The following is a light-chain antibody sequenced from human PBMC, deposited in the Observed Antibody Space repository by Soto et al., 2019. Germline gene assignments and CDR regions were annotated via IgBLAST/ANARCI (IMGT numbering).Light chain of an antibody. V-gene: IGLV4-69*01. CDR1: SGHSSYA. Sequence: QLVLTQSPSASASLGASVKLTCTLSSGHSSYAIAWHQQQPEKGPRYLMKLNSDGSHSKGDGIPDRFSGSSSGAERYLTISSLQSEDEADYYRQTWDTGIRVVFAGGTKLTVL. CDR3: QTWDTGIRVV. CDR2: LNSDGSH. J-gene: IGLJ2*01.